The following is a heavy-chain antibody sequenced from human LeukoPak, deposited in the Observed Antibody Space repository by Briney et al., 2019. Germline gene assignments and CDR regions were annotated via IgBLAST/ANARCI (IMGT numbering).Heavy chain of an antibody. CDR3: ASTIACSSTSCYRGVAFDP. Sequence: SETLSLTCTVSGGSISSYYWSWIRQPAGKGLEWIGRIYTSGSTNYNPSLKSRVTMSVDTSKNQFSLKLSSVTAADTAVYYCASTIACSSTSCYRGVAFDPWGQGTLVTVSS. V-gene: IGHV4-4*07. J-gene: IGHJ5*02. CDR2: IYTSGST. CDR1: GGSISSYY. D-gene: IGHD2-2*02.